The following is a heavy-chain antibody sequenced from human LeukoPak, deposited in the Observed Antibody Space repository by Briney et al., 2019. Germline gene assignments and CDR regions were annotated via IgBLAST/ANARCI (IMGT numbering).Heavy chain of an antibody. CDR3: AKDIQLST. D-gene: IGHD5-24*01. J-gene: IGHJ3*01. Sequence: GGSLRLSCAASGFTFSVAAMTWVRQAPAKGLEWVSLIGASGESTYYADSVKGRFTISSDNSKNTLSLQMNSLRVEDTAMYFCAKDIQLSTWGLGTMVTVSS. V-gene: IGHV3-23*01. CDR1: GFTFSVAA. CDR2: IGASGEST.